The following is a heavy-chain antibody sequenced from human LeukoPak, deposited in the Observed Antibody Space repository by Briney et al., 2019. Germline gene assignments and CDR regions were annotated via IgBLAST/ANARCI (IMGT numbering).Heavy chain of an antibody. CDR3: ARDEAYYYDSSGYYPFDY. V-gene: IGHV1-69*04. J-gene: IGHJ4*02. D-gene: IGHD3-22*01. CDR1: GCTFISYA. CDR2: IIHILGIA. Sequence: SSVKVSFKATGCTFISYAISWVRQAGGQELEWMGRIIHILGIANYGQKFQGRVTITADKSTSTAYMELSSLRSEDTAVYYCARDEAYYYDSSGYYPFDYWGQGTLVTVSS.